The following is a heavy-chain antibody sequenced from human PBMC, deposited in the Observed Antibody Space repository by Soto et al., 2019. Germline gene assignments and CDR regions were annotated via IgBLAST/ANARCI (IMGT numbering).Heavy chain of an antibody. D-gene: IGHD6-6*01. CDR1: GFTFSSYG. Sequence: PGGSLRLSCAASGFTFSSYGMHWVRQAPGKGLEWVAVISYDGSIKYYADSVKGRFTISRDNSKNTLYLQMNSLRAEDTAVYYCVKAEYSSSGSFDYWGQGT. V-gene: IGHV3-30*18. CDR2: ISYDGSIK. CDR3: VKAEYSSSGSFDY. J-gene: IGHJ4*02.